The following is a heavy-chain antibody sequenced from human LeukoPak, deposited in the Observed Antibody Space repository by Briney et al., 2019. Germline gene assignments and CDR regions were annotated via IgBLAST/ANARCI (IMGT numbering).Heavy chain of an antibody. V-gene: IGHV3-48*01. CDR3: ARGLFEAASDY. Sequence: YGDSVKGRFTISRDNAKNSLFLQMNSLRAEDTALYYCARGLFEAASDYWGQGTLVSVSS. J-gene: IGHJ4*02. D-gene: IGHD3-3*01.